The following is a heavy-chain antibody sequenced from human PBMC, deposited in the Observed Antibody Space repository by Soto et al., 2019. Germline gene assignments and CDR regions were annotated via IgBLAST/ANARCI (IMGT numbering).Heavy chain of an antibody. D-gene: IGHD2-15*01. V-gene: IGHV1-2*02. CDR3: ASEGLGYCSGGSCLNWFDP. J-gene: IGHJ5*02. CDR1: GYTFTGYY. CDR2: INPNSGGT. Sequence: QVQLVQSGAEVKKPGASVKVSCKASGYTFTGYYMHWVRQAPGQGLEWMGWINPNSGGTNYAQKSQGRVTMTRDTSISTAYMELSRLRSDDTAVYYCASEGLGYCSGGSCLNWFDPWGQGTLVTVSS.